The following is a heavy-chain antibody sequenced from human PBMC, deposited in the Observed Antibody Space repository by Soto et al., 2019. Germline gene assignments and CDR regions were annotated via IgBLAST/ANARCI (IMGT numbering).Heavy chain of an antibody. D-gene: IGHD2-15*01. CDR1: GGTFSSYA. CDR3: ARGVVVVAARRPCSWFDP. Sequence: QVQLVQSGAEVKKPGSSVKVSCKASGGTFSSYAISWVRQAPGQGLEWMGGIIPIFGTANYAQKFQGRVTITADESTSTAYMELSSLRSEDTAVYYCARGVVVVAARRPCSWFDPWGQGTLVTVSS. J-gene: IGHJ5*02. CDR2: IIPIFGTA. V-gene: IGHV1-69*12.